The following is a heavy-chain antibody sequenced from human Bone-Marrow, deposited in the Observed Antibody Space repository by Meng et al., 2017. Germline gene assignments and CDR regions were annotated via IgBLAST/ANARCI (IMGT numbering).Heavy chain of an antibody. J-gene: IGHJ6*02. V-gene: IGHV3-23*01. CDR1: GFTFDNYA. D-gene: IGHD5-18*01. Sequence: GESLKISCVVSGFTFDNYAMIWVRQAPGKGLEWVSTISGGGGSTYYAHSVKGRFSISRDNSKNTLYLQMNSLRAEDTAVYYCARNMKYSDGPDYYYGMDVWGQGTTVTVSS. CDR3: ARNMKYSDGPDYYYGMDV. CDR2: ISGGGGST.